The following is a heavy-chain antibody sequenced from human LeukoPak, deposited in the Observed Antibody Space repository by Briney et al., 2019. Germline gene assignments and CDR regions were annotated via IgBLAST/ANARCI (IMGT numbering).Heavy chain of an antibody. Sequence: SETLSLTCTVSGGSVSSGSYYWSWIRQPPGKGLEWIGYIYYSGSTNYNPSLKSRVTISVDTSKNQFSLKLSSVTAADTAVYYCARDSLKCSGGSCYHYYYYGMDVWGQGTTVTVSS. CDR1: GGSVSSGSYY. CDR3: ARDSLKCSGGSCYHYYYYGMDV. D-gene: IGHD2-15*01. J-gene: IGHJ6*02. V-gene: IGHV4-61*01. CDR2: IYYSGST.